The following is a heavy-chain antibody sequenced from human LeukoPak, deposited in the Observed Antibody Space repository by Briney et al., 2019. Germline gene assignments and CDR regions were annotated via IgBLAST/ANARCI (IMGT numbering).Heavy chain of an antibody. J-gene: IGHJ4*02. D-gene: IGHD6-6*01. CDR2: ISSSSGHI. Sequence: GGSLRLSCAASGFTFSGFSMNWVRQAPGKGLEWVSSISSSSGHIYYADSVRGRFTISRDNARNSLYLQMNSLRAEDTAVYYCAREGEQLAFDYWGQGTLVTVSS. V-gene: IGHV3-21*01. CDR3: AREGEQLAFDY. CDR1: GFTFSGFS.